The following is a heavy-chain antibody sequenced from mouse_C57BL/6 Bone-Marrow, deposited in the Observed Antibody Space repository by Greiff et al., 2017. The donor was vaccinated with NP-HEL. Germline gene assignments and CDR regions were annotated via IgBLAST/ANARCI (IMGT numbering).Heavy chain of an antibody. CDR3: ARRRVRLHYAMDY. D-gene: IGHD2-14*01. J-gene: IGHJ4*01. V-gene: IGHV5-17*01. CDR2: ISSGSSTI. CDR1: GFTFSDYG. Sequence: EVKLMESGGGLVKPGGSLKLSCEASGFTFSDYGMHWVRQAPEKGLEWVAYISSGSSTIYYADTVKGRFTIPRDNAKNTLFLQMTSLRSEDTAMYYCARRRVRLHYAMDYWGQGTSVTVAS.